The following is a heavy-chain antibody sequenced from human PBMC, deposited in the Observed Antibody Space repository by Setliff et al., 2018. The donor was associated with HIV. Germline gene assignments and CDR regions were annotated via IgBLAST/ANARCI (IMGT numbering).Heavy chain of an antibody. CDR2: IYYSGST. V-gene: IGHV4-39*07. CDR3: ARSRLHYYDSSGYYPSYFDY. Sequence: KPSETLSLTCTVSGGSISSSSYYWGWIRQPPGKGLEWIGSIYYSGSTYYNPSLKSRVIISVDTSKNQFSLKVSSVTAADTAVYYCARSRLHYYDSSGYYPSYFDYWGQGTLVTVSS. J-gene: IGHJ4*02. CDR1: GGSISSSSYY. D-gene: IGHD3-22*01.